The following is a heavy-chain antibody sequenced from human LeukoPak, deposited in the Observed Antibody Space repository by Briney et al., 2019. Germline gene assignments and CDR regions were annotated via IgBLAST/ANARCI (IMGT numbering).Heavy chain of an antibody. CDR3: TRSDCSSGRCPGFDN. CDR1: GDSVSSNSAA. CDR2: TYYRSKWFI. J-gene: IGHJ4*02. Sequence: SQTFSLTCGISGDSVSSNSAAWNWIRQSPSRGLEWLGRTYYRSKWFINYAPSVESRIIINPDTPKNQVSLQLNSVTPEDTAVYYCTRSDCSSGRCPGFDNWGQGTLVTVSS. D-gene: IGHD6-25*01. V-gene: IGHV6-1*01.